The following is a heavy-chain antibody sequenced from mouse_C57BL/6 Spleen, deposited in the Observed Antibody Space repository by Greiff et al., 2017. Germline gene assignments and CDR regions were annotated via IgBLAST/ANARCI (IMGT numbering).Heavy chain of an antibody. J-gene: IGHJ4*01. D-gene: IGHD2-4*01. CDR2: IYPGDGDT. CDR1: GYAFSSYW. CDR3: ARWAYDCEGYYAMDD. V-gene: IGHV1-80*01. Sequence: QVQLKESGAELVKPGASVKISCKASGYAFSSYWMNWVKQRPGKGLEWIGQIYPGDGDTNYNGKFKGKATLTADKSSSTAYMQLSSLTSEDSAVYFWARWAYDCEGYYAMDDWGKGTSVTVSS.